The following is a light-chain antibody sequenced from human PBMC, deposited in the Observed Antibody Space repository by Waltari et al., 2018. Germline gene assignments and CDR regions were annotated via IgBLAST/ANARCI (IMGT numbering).Light chain of an antibody. CDR1: SSDVGGYNY. V-gene: IGLV2-8*01. CDR3: SSYAGRNTL. CDR2: AVS. Sequence: QSALTQPPSASGAPGQSVTISCTGTSSDVGGYNYVSWYQPHPGEAPKLLIYAVSKRPAGVPNRFSGAKSGNTASLTVSGLQAEDEGDYYCSSYAGRNTLFGGGTKLTVL. J-gene: IGLJ2*01.